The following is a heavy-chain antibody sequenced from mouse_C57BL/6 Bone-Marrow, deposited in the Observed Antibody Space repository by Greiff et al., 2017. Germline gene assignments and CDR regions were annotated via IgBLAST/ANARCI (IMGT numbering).Heavy chain of an antibody. CDR1: GFTFSDYY. V-gene: IGHV5-16*01. D-gene: IGHD2-12*01. CDR3: ARDRYEWYFDV. Sequence: DVQLQESEGGLVQPGSSMKLSCTASGFTFSDYYMAWVRQVPEKGLEWVANINYDGSSTYYLDSLKSRFIISRDNAKNILYLQMSSLKSEDTATYYCARDRYEWYFDVWGTGTTVTVSS. CDR2: INYDGSST. J-gene: IGHJ1*03.